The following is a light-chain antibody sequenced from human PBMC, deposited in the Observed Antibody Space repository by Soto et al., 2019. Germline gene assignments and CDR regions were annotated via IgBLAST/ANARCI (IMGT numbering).Light chain of an antibody. V-gene: IGKV4-1*01. CDR2: WTS. J-gene: IGKJ1*01. CDR1: QGFLHNSNSHHF. Sequence: TQSPASLAVSLGARATINCRSSQGFLHNSNSHHFLSWYQQRPGQSPKLLIYWTSLRESGVPERFIGSGSGAEFTLTISSLQAEDVAVYYCQQSFGNFTWTFGQGTKVDIK. CDR3: QQSFGNFTWT.